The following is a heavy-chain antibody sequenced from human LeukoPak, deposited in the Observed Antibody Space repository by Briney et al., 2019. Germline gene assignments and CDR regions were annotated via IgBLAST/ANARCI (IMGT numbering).Heavy chain of an antibody. CDR3: ARVNTLIRGIGWFDP. V-gene: IGHV4-34*01. CDR1: GGSLSGYY. J-gene: IGHJ5*02. D-gene: IGHD3-10*01. CDR2: INHSGGT. Sequence: SETLSLTCAVSGGSLSGYYWTWIRQPPGKGLEWIGEINHSGGTNYNPSLKSRVTISVDTSKKQFFLKLSSVTAADTAVYYCARVNTLIRGIGWFDPWGQGILVTVSS.